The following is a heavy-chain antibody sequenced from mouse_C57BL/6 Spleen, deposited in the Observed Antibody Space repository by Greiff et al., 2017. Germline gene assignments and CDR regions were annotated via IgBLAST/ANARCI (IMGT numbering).Heavy chain of an antibody. CDR1: GFSLTSYG. J-gene: IGHJ4*01. Sequence: QVQLQQSGPGLVAPSQSLSITCTVSGFSLTSYGVHWVRQPPGKGLEWLVVIWSDGSTTYNSALKSRLSISKDNSKSQVFLKMNSLQTDDTAMYYCARHLNWDVRSYAMDYWGQGTSVTVSS. CDR2: IWSDGST. V-gene: IGHV2-6-1*01. CDR3: ARHLNWDVRSYAMDY. D-gene: IGHD4-1*01.